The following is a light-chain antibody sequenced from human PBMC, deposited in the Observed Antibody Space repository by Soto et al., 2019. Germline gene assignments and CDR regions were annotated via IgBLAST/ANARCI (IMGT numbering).Light chain of an antibody. CDR3: QQSYSTRRT. V-gene: IGKV1-39*01. CDR1: QSISSY. J-gene: IGKJ1*01. Sequence: DIQMTQSPSSLSASVGDRVTITCRASQSISSYLNWYQQKPGKAPKLLIYAASSLQSGVPSRFSGSGSGTDITLTISSLQPEDFATYYCQQSYSTRRTFGQGTKVEIK. CDR2: AAS.